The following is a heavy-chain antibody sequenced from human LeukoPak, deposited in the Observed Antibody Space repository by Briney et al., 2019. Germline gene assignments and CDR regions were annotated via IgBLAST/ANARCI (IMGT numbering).Heavy chain of an antibody. CDR3: ARGGGAYCGDDCRRTIDH. D-gene: IGHD2-21*02. CDR2: FYSGGET. CDR1: GFTVSSNY. V-gene: IGHV3-53*01. J-gene: IGHJ4*02. Sequence: GGSLRLSCVVSGFTVSSNYMSWVRQAPGKGLEWVSVFYSGGETYYADSVKGRFTVSRDTSKSTLFLQMDSLRAEDTAVYYCARGGGAYCGDDCRRTIDHWGQGTLVTVSS.